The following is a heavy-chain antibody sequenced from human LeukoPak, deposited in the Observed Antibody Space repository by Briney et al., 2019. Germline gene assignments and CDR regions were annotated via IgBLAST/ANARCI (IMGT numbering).Heavy chain of an antibody. Sequence: GASVKVSCKASGYTFTGYYMHWVRQAPGQGLEWIGWINPNSGGTNYAQKFQGRVTMTRDTSISTAYMELSRLRSDDTAVYYCARRYCSGGSCYEVDYWGQGTLVTVSS. CDR2: INPNSGGT. J-gene: IGHJ4*02. CDR3: ARRYCSGGSCYEVDY. CDR1: GYTFTGYY. D-gene: IGHD2-15*01. V-gene: IGHV1-2*02.